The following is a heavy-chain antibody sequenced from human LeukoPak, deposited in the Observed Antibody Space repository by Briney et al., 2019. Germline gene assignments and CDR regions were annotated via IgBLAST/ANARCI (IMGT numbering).Heavy chain of an antibody. CDR2: IYSGGST. J-gene: IGHJ4*02. Sequence: GGSLRLSCAASGFTVSSNYMSWVRQAPGKGLEWVSIIYSGGSTNYADSVKGRFTISRDNSKNTLYLQMNSLRAEGTAVYYCAKARYSSGYYFDYWGQGTLVTVSS. D-gene: IGHD6-25*01. V-gene: IGHV3-53*01. CDR3: AKARYSSGYYFDY. CDR1: GFTVSSNY.